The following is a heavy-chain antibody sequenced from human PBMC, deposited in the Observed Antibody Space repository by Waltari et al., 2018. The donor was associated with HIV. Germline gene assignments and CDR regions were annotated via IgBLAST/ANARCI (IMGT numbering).Heavy chain of an antibody. CDR1: GFTIDDYG. J-gene: IGHJ1*01. D-gene: IGHD3-3*01. Sequence: DVRLVESGGEVVRPGASLRLSWVASGFTIDDYGMPCVRQRPGQGLEWVSNIDWNGGSANYGDSVKGRFTVFRDNPKASLYLQMNNLRDEDTGLYYCVRDSDGSGYDIWGRGTLVTVFS. CDR3: VRDSDGSGYDI. V-gene: IGHV3-20*04. CDR2: IDWNGGSA.